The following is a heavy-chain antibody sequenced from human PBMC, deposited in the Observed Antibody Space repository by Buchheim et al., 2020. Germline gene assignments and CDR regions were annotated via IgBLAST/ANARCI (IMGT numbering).Heavy chain of an antibody. D-gene: IGHD6-19*01. V-gene: IGHV3-48*04. CDR1: GFTFSNYH. CDR2: ISSSGSTI. J-gene: IGHJ4*02. Sequence: EVQLVESGGNLAQPGGSLRLSCAASGFTFSNYHMNWVRQAPGKGLEWVSYISSSGSTIYYADSVKGRFTISRDNAKNSLYLQMNSLRAEDTAVYYCARARSINSSGWSEADYWGQGTL. CDR3: ARARSINSSGWSEADY.